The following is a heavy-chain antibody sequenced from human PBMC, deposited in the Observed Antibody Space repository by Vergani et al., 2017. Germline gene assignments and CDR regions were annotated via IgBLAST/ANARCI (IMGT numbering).Heavy chain of an antibody. V-gene: IGHV3-23*01. CDR2: ISGSGGST. D-gene: IGHD6-25*01. CDR1: GFPFSSYA. Sequence: LLESGGGLVPPWGSLRLSCAASGFPFSSYALSWVRQAPVKGLEWVAAISGSGGSTYYAASVKGRFHIARDNSKNTLYLQMNSLRAEDTALYYCAKAERRYPRPEDDYYYGRDVWGQGTTVTVSS. J-gene: IGHJ6*02. CDR3: AKAERRYPRPEDDYYYGRDV.